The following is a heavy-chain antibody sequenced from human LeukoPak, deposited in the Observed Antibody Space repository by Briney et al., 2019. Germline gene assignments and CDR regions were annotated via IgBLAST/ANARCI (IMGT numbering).Heavy chain of an antibody. CDR3: AKDGSGAPTSDYFDY. D-gene: IGHD6-19*01. Sequence: GGSLRLSCAASEFTFSSYAMSWVRQAPGKGLEWVSAISGSGGSTYYADSVKGRFTISRDNSKNTLYLQMNSLRAEDTAVYYCAKDGSGAPTSDYFDYWGQGTLVTVSS. CDR2: ISGSGGST. V-gene: IGHV3-23*01. CDR1: EFTFSSYA. J-gene: IGHJ4*02.